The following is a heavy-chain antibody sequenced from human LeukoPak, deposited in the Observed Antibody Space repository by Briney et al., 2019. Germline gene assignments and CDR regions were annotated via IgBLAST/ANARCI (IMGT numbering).Heavy chain of an antibody. Sequence: GGSLRLSCAASGFTFSGYAMTWVRQGPGKGLEWVSLISGDGGSTYYADSVKGRFTISRDNSKNSLYLQMNSLRTEDTALYYCSLWFGVAFDIWGQGTMVTVSS. CDR2: ISGDGGST. CDR1: GFTFSGYA. J-gene: IGHJ3*02. V-gene: IGHV3-43*02. D-gene: IGHD3-10*01. CDR3: SLWFGVAFDI.